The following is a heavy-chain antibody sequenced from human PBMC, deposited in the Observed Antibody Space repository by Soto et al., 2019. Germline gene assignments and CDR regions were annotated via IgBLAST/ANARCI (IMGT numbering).Heavy chain of an antibody. J-gene: IGHJ4*01. CDR3: ARHAGGPYDH. CDR2: IYYSGST. V-gene: IGHV4-59*01. Sequence: PSETQSITCTFSDAPITLKSWSWIRQAPGKGLEWIGYIYYSGSTTYNPSLKSRVTMSADTSKAQFSLKLNSVTAADTAVYYCARHAGGPYDHWGHGILVTVSS. D-gene: IGHD2-15*01. CDR1: DAPITLKS.